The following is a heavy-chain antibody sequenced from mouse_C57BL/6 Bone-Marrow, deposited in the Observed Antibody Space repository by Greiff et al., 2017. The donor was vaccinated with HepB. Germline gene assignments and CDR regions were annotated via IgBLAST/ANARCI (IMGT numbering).Heavy chain of an antibody. Sequence: QVHVKQSGPGLVQPSQSLSITCTVSGFSLTSYGVHWVRQSPGKGLEWLGVIWSGGSTDYNAAFISRLSISKDNSKSQVFFKMNSLQADDTAIYYCARPATMITTTFAYWGQGTLVTVSA. V-gene: IGHV2-2*01. D-gene: IGHD2-4*01. CDR3: ARPATMITTTFAY. CDR2: IWSGGST. CDR1: GFSLTSYG. J-gene: IGHJ3*01.